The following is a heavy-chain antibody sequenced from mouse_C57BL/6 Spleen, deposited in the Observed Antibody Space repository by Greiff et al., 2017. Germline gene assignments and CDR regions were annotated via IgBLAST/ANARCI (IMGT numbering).Heavy chain of an antibody. D-gene: IGHD1-1*01. Sequence: QVQLQQSGPELVKPGASVKISCKASGYSFTSYYIHWVKQRPGQGLEWIGWIYPGSGNTKYNEKFKGKATLTADTSSSTAYMQLSSRTSEDSAVYYGAIGRLLRGDYFDYWGQGTTLTVSS. CDR3: AIGRLLRGDYFDY. V-gene: IGHV1-66*01. J-gene: IGHJ2*01. CDR2: IYPGSGNT. CDR1: GYSFTSYY.